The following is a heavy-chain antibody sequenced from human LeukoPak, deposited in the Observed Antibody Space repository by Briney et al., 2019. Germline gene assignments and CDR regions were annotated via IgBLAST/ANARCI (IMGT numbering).Heavy chain of an antibody. CDR2: IHYDGRNQ. V-gene: IGHV3-30*02. Sequence: GGSLRLSCAASGFNFRGYGMHWVRQAPGKGLEWVTFIHYDGRNQYYADSVKGRFTISRDNSKNTLYLQMNSLRPEDTAVYYCAKAAYDSTGSWYYFDYWGQGTLVTVSS. D-gene: IGHD3-22*01. J-gene: IGHJ4*02. CDR3: AKAAYDSTGSWYYFDY. CDR1: GFNFRGYG.